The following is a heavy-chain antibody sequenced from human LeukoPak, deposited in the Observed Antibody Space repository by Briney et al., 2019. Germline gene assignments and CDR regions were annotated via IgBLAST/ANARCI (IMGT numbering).Heavy chain of an antibody. CDR2: IYYTGRN. D-gene: IGHD6-19*01. CDR1: GGSINSHY. CDR3: VRRDTGWNYFDY. J-gene: IGHJ4*02. V-gene: IGHV4-59*08. Sequence: SETLSLTCAVSGGSINSHYWGWIRQPPGKGLEWIGDIYYTGRNNYNPSLKSRVTISVDTSKNLLSLTLTSVLAADTAIYYCVRRDTGWNYFDYWGQGALLTVSS.